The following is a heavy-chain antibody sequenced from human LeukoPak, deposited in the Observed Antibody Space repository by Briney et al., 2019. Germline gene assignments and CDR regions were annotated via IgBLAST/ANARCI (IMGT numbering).Heavy chain of an antibody. V-gene: IGHV3-11*01. Sequence: GGSLRLSCAASGFTFSDCYMSWIRQAPGKGLEWVSYISSSGSTIYYADSVKGRFTISRDNSKNTLYLQMNSPRAEDTAVYYCAKDTNPLYCSSTSCYTGVRGNFDYWGQGTLVTVSS. CDR3: AKDTNPLYCSSTSCYTGVRGNFDY. CDR2: ISSSGSTI. J-gene: IGHJ4*02. CDR1: GFTFSDCY. D-gene: IGHD2-2*02.